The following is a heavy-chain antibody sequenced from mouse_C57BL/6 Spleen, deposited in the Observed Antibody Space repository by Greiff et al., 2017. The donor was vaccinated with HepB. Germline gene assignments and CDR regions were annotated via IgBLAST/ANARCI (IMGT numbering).Heavy chain of an antibody. V-gene: IGHV1-5*01. CDR1: GYTFTSYW. J-gene: IGHJ1*03. CDR2: IYPGNSDT. Sequence: VQLQQSGTVLARPGASVKMSCKTSGYTFTSYWMHWVKQRPGQGLEWIGAIYPGNSDTSYNQKFKGKAKLTSVTSASTAYMELSSLTKEDSAVYYCTRKKSGGGFSYWYFDVWGTGTTVTVSS. CDR3: TRKKSGGGFSYWYFDV.